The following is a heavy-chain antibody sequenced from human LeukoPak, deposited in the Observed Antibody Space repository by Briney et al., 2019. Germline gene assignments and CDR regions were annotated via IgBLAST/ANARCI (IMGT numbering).Heavy chain of an antibody. Sequence: GGCLRLSCAASRFTFSSYGMHCVRQAPGRGLEWVAVISYDGSNTYYADSVKGRFTISRDNSKNTLYLQMNSLRAEDTAVYYCAKDSPYYGMDVWGQGTTVTVSS. CDR3: AKDSPYYGMDV. CDR2: ISYDGSNT. CDR1: RFTFSSYG. V-gene: IGHV3-30*18. J-gene: IGHJ6*02.